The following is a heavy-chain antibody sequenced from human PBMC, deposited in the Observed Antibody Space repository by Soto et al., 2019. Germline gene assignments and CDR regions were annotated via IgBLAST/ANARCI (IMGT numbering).Heavy chain of an antibody. D-gene: IGHD6-19*01. Sequence: HVTLKESGPVLVKPTETLTLTCTVSGFSLSNGKVGVSWIRQPPGKALEWLAHIFSNDEKSYRTSLTSRLTISEDTSKSHVVLTLTNVDPVDTATYYCARIFFGRSVAGGYFYMDVWGKGTTVTVSS. CDR2: IFSNDEK. V-gene: IGHV2-26*01. CDR3: ARIFFGRSVAGGYFYMDV. CDR1: GFSLSNGKVG. J-gene: IGHJ6*03.